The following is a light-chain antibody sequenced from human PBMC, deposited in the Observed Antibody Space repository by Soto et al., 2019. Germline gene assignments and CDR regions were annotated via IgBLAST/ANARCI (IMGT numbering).Light chain of an antibody. CDR1: IRDLGGYNF. V-gene: IGLV2-11*01. CDR2: DVS. Sequence: QSALTQPRSVSGSPGQSITISCSGTIRDLGGYNFISWYQHHPGTAPKIIIYDVSNRPSGVPDRFSGSTSGNTASLTISGLQAEDEAFYYCCSYAGSNTLVFGGGTKLTVL. CDR3: CSYAGSNTLV. J-gene: IGLJ2*01.